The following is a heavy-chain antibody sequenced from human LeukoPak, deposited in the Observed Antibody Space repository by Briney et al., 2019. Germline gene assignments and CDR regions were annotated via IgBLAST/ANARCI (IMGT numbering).Heavy chain of an antibody. Sequence: SETLSLTCSVSGGSMSSGSYYWGWIRQPPGKGLEWIGTIYYSGSAYYSPSLKSRVTISVDKPEKQFSLKLNSVTAADTAVYYCARHDFADYSSFDPWGQGALVTVSS. CDR2: IYYSGSA. CDR1: GGSMSSGSYY. D-gene: IGHD4/OR15-4a*01. CDR3: ARHDFADYSSFDP. J-gene: IGHJ5*02. V-gene: IGHV4-39*01.